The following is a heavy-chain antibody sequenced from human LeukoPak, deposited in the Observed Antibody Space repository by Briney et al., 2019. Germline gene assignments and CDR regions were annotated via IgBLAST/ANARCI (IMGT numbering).Heavy chain of an antibody. CDR2: INPSGGST. V-gene: IGHV1-46*01. CDR3: ARVLYDFWSGYYEGAFDY. Sequence: ASVKVSCKASGYTFTSYYMHWVRQAPGQGLEWMGIINPSGGSTSYAQKFQGRVTMTRDTSTGTVYMELSSLRSEDTAVYYCARVLYDFWSGYYEGAFDYWGQGTLVTVSS. CDR1: GYTFTSYY. D-gene: IGHD3-3*01. J-gene: IGHJ4*02.